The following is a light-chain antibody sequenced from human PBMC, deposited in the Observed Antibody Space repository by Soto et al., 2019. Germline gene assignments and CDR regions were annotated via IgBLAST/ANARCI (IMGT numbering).Light chain of an antibody. CDR3: HQRSNWPSIT. Sequence: RVVTQAPGSLALGPGVRAARCCRASQIVRSTYLAWFQQKPGQAPRLLIYGASTRATGIPDRFSGSGSGKDFTYNIGGLAPEDFAVYYCHQRSNWPSITFGQGTRLEI. CDR2: GAS. J-gene: IGKJ5*01. V-gene: IGKV3D-20*02. CDR1: QIVRSTY.